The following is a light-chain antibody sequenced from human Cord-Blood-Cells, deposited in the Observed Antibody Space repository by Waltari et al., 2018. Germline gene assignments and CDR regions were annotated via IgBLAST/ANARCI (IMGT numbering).Light chain of an antibody. V-gene: IGKV3-15*01. CDR3: QQYNNWPQT. CDR2: GAS. CDR1: QSVSSN. Sequence: EIVMTQSPATLPVSPGERATLSCRASQSVSSNLAWYQQKPGQAPRLLIYGASTRATGIPARFSGSGSGTEFTLTISSLQSEDFAVYYCQQYNNWPQTFDQGTKVEIK. J-gene: IGKJ1*01.